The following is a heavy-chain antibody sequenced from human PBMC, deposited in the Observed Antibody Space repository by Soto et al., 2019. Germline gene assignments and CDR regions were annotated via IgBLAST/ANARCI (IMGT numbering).Heavy chain of an antibody. CDR2: IYYSGST. Sequence: QVQLQESGPGLAKPSQTLSLTCTVSGGSISSGDYYWSWIRQPPGKGLEWIGDIYYSGSTYYNPSLKSRVTISVDTSKNQFSLKLSSVTAADTAVYYCARDTPLVTTVVTSYWYFDLWRRGTLVTVSS. CDR1: GGSISSGDYY. V-gene: IGHV4-30-4*01. J-gene: IGHJ2*01. D-gene: IGHD4-17*01. CDR3: ARDTPLVTTVVTSYWYFDL.